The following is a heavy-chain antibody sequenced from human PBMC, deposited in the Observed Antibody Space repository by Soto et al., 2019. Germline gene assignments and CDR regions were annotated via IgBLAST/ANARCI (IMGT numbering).Heavy chain of an antibody. J-gene: IGHJ6*02. CDR2: ISAYNGNT. CDR1: GYTFTSYG. CDR3: ARGLAMTTVKRGYYYYGMDV. Sequence: ASVKVSCKASGYTFTSYGISWVRQAPGQGLEWTGWISAYNGNTNYAQKLQGRVTMTTDTSTSTAYMELRSLRSDDTAVYYCARGLAMTTVKRGYYYYGMDVWGQGTTVTVSS. D-gene: IGHD4-17*01. V-gene: IGHV1-18*04.